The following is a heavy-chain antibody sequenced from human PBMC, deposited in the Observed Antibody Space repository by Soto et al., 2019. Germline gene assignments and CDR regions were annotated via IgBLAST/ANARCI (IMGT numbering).Heavy chain of an antibody. CDR1: GFTFSSYG. D-gene: IGHD1-1*01. Sequence: QVQLVESGGGVVQPGRSLRLSCAASGFTFSSYGMHWVRQAPGKGLEWVAVISYDGSNKYYADSVKGRFTISRDNSKNTLYLQMNSLRAEDTAVYYCAKDGGFYWNDADYYYYGVDVWGQGTTVTVSS. J-gene: IGHJ6*02. V-gene: IGHV3-30*18. CDR2: ISYDGSNK. CDR3: AKDGGFYWNDADYYYYGVDV.